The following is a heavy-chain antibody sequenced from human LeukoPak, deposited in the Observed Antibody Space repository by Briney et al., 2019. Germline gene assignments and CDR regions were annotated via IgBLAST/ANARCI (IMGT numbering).Heavy chain of an antibody. CDR1: GFTFDDYA. J-gene: IGHJ3*02. CDR2: ISWNSGSI. D-gene: IGHD1-26*01. V-gene: IGHV3-9*01. Sequence: GGSLRLSCAASGFTFDDYAMHWVRHAPGKGLEWVSGISWNSGSIGYADSVKGRFTISRDNAKNSLYLQMNSLRAEDTALYYCAKDIGELDSAFDIWGQGTMVTVSS. CDR3: AKDIGELDSAFDI.